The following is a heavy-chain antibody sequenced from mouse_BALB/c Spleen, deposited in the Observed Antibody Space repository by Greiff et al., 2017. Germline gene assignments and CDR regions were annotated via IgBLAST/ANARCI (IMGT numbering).Heavy chain of an antibody. CDR3: ARGITTASYWYFDV. CDR1: GFTFSSFG. Sequence: DVKLVESGGGLVQPGGSRKLSCAASGFTFSSFGMHWVRQAPEKGLEWVAYISSGSSTIYYADTVKGRFTISRDNPKNTLFLQMTSLRSEDTAMYYCARGITTASYWYFDVWGAGTTVTVSS. CDR2: ISSGSSTI. J-gene: IGHJ1*01. V-gene: IGHV5-17*02. D-gene: IGHD1-2*01.